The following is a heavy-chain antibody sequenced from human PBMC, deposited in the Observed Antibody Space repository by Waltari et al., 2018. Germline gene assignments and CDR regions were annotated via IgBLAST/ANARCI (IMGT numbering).Heavy chain of an antibody. CDR1: GLIISDYA. CDR3: IRPFEMGID. CDR2: IRSRFKGDAT. D-gene: IGHD7-27*01. Sequence: EVQLVESGGALVQPGGSLKLSCAASGLIISDYAIHWVRQASGKGPGGVGRIRSRFKGDATAYGESVQCRFTIARDDSKNTVYLEMNSLKTDDTAVYYCIRPFEMGIDWGQGTLVTVSS. V-gene: IGHV3-73*01. J-gene: IGHJ4*02.